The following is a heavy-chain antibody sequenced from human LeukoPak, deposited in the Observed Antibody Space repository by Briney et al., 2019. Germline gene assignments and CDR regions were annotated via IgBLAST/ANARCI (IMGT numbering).Heavy chain of an antibody. CDR1: GYTFTGYY. CDR3: ARGMAAANFDY. CDR2: INPSSGDT. J-gene: IGHJ4*02. D-gene: IGHD6-13*01. V-gene: IGHV1-2*02. Sequence: VSVKVSCKASGYTFTGYYMHWMRQAPGQGLEWMGWINPSSGDTNYAQKFQGRVTMTRDTSISTAYMELRRLRSDDTAVYYCARGMAAANFDYWGQGTLVTVSS.